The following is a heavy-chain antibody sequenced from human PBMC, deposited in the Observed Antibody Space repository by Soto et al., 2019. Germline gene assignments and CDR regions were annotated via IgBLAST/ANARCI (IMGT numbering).Heavy chain of an antibody. CDR1: GYTLTSYD. CDR2: MNPNSGNT. CDR3: ARSPKRRGTMIVVVITPYYYYYGMDV. D-gene: IGHD3-22*01. J-gene: IGHJ6*02. Sequence: ASVKVSCKASGYTLTSYDINWVRQATGQGLEWMGWMNPNSGNTGYAQKFQGRVTMTRNTSISTAYMELSSLRSEDTAVYYCARSPKRRGTMIVVVITPYYYYYGMDVWGQGTTVTVSS. V-gene: IGHV1-8*01.